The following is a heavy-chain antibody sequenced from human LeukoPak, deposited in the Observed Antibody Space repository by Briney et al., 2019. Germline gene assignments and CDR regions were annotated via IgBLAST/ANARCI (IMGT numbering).Heavy chain of an antibody. CDR2: VSATGYTT. D-gene: IGHD6-13*01. Sequence: GGSLRLSCAASGFTFSSYWMSWVRQAPGKGLEWVSYVSATGYTTSYADSVKGRFTISRDNAKNTVFLQMDSLRADDTAVYYCARVVGLTGYSSSWYSGYYYYMDVWGKGTTVTVSS. CDR3: ARVVGLTGYSSSWYSGYYYYMDV. V-gene: IGHV3-23*01. J-gene: IGHJ6*03. CDR1: GFTFSSYW.